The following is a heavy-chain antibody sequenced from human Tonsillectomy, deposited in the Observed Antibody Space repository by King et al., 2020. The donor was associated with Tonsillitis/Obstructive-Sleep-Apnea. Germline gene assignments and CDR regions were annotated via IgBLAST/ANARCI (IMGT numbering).Heavy chain of an antibody. CDR3: ARFLSPCRLQERSAFDR. D-gene: IGHD2-8*01. CDR2: IYAGGSI. J-gene: IGHJ4*02. V-gene: IGHV3-53*01. CDR1: GFTVSSNY. Sequence: VQLVESGGGLIQPGGSLRLSCAASGFTVSSNYMSWVRQAPGKGLEWLSAIYAGGSIYYAAPVKGRFTISTDSSKNTVYLQMNRLRVEDTAVYYCARFLSPCRLQERSAFDRWGQGTLVTVSS.